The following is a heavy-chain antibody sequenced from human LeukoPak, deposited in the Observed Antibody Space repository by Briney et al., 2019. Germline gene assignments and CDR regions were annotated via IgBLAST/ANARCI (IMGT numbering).Heavy chain of an antibody. CDR3: ARDFGPNSYGSGSYYNV. Sequence: VASVKVSCKASGGTFSSYAISWVRQAPGQGLEWMGRIIPILGIANYAQKFQGRVTITADKSTSTAYMELSSLRSEDTAVYYCARDFGPNSYGSGSYYNVWGQGTLVTVSS. J-gene: IGHJ4*02. CDR1: GGTFSSYA. V-gene: IGHV1-69*04. CDR2: IIPILGIA. D-gene: IGHD3-10*01.